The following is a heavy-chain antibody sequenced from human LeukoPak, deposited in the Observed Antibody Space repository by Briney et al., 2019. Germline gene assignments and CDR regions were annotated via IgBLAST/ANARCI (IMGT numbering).Heavy chain of an antibody. CDR2: INAGKGNT. CDR3: ARALIVIMAPQRDAFDI. J-gene: IGHJ3*02. D-gene: IGHD2-8*01. CDR1: GYTFTNYA. V-gene: IGHV1-3*03. Sequence: ASVKVSCKASGYTFTNYAINWVRQAPGQRLEWMGWINAGKGNTKYSQEFQGRVTITRDTSASTAYMGLSSLRSEDMAVYYCARALIVIMAPQRDAFDIWGQGTLVTVSS.